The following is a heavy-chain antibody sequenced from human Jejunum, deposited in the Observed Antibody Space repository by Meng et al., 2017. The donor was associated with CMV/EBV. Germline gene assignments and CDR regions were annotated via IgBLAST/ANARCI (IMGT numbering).Heavy chain of an antibody. CDR3: ARDLVAATAPNN. CDR1: GFAFSTYA. J-gene: IGHJ4*02. D-gene: IGHD1-26*01. CDR2: ISAASDYI. Sequence: SCVASGFAFSTYAINWVRQAPGKGLEWVSSISAASDYIYYEDSVKGRCTISRDNVRNSLYLQVNSLRAEDTAVYYCARDLVAATAPNNWGQGTLVTVSS. V-gene: IGHV3-21*01.